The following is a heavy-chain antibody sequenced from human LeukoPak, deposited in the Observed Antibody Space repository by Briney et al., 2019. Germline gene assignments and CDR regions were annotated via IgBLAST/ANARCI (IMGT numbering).Heavy chain of an antibody. CDR2: IIPIFGTA. CDR1: GGTFSSYA. D-gene: IGHD2-15*01. CDR3: ARDPAVVAATYYYGMDV. V-gene: IGHV1-69*13. J-gene: IGHJ6*04. Sequence: SVKVSCTASGGTFSSYAISWVRQAPGQGLEWMGGIIPIFGTANYAQKFQGRVTITADESTSTAYMELSSLRSEDTAVYYCARDPAVVAATYYYGMDVWGKGTTVTVSS.